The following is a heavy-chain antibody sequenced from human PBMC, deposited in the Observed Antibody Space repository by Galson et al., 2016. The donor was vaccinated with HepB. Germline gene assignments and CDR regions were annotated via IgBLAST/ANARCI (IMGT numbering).Heavy chain of an antibody. V-gene: IGHV3-30-3*01. J-gene: IGHJ4*02. CDR2: VSSDGSEK. Sequence: SLRLSCAASGFSFTSSAMHWVRQLPGKGLEWVAVVSSDGSEKHYADSVKGRFTVSRDNSKNTVYLEMNGLKPEDTAVYYCTRDSGYSAGVYRVRYFNYWGQGTLVTVSS. CDR3: TRDSGYSAGVYRVRYFNY. D-gene: IGHD5-12*01. CDR1: GFSFTSSA.